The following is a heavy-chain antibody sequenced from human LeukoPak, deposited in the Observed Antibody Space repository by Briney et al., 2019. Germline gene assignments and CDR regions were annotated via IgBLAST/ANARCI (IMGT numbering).Heavy chain of an antibody. CDR1: GYTLTELS. D-gene: IGHD3-10*01. Sequence: GASVKVSCTVSGYTLTELSMHWVRQAPGKGLEWMGGFDPEDGETIYAQKFQGRVTMTEDTSTDTAYMELSSLRSEDTAVYYCATDPTYYGSGSYNYWGQGTLVTVSS. V-gene: IGHV1-24*01. CDR2: FDPEDGET. CDR3: ATDPTYYGSGSYNY. J-gene: IGHJ4*02.